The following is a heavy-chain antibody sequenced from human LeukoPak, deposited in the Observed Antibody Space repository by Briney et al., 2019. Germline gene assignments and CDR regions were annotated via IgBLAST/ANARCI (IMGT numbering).Heavy chain of an antibody. Sequence: ASVKVSCKASGYTFTSYGISWVRQAPGQGLEWMGWISAYNGNTNYAQKLQGRVTMTTDTSTSTAYMELRSLRSDDTAVYYCARDQLLWFGESHCEWFDPWGQGTLVTVSS. J-gene: IGHJ5*02. D-gene: IGHD3-10*01. CDR3: ARDQLLWFGESHCEWFDP. CDR2: ISAYNGNT. CDR1: GYTFTSYG. V-gene: IGHV1-18*01.